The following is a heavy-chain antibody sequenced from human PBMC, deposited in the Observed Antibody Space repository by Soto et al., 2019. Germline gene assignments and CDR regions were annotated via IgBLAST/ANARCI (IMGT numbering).Heavy chain of an antibody. CDR2: IYYSGST. D-gene: IGHD5-18*01. Sequence: SETLSLTCIVSGGYISNYYLSWIRQPPGKGLEWIGYIYYSGSTNYNPSLTSRVTISVDTSKNQFSLKLSSVTAADTAVYYCARHRYSYGVYYFDYWGQGTLVTVSS. CDR1: GGYISNYY. CDR3: ARHRYSYGVYYFDY. V-gene: IGHV4-59*08. J-gene: IGHJ4*02.